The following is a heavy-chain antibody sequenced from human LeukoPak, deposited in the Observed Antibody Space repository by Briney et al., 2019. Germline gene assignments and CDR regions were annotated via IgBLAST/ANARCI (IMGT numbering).Heavy chain of an antibody. CDR2: IYYSGST. D-gene: IGHD3-3*01. V-gene: IGHV4-59*01. J-gene: IGHJ5*02. CDR3: ARDGGTHDFWSGYYAAANWFDP. CDR1: GGSFSGYY. Sequence: SETLSLTCAVYGGSFSGYYWSWIRQPPGKGLEWIGYIYYSGSTNYNPSLKSRVTISVDTSKNQFSLKLSSVTAADTAVYYCARDGGTHDFWSGYYAAANWFDPWGQGTLVTVSS.